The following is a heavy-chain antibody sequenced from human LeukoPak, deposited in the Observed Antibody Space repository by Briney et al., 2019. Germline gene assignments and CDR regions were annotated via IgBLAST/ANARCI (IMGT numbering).Heavy chain of an antibody. Sequence: GGSLRLSCAASGFTFNIYKIHWVRQAPGKGLEWVAVVLYDGTQKYYADSVKGRFTISRDNSKNTMLRQMYSLRGEDTAVYYCVRDQHQQGAVTYSSGGFWGPGTLVTVSS. CDR2: VLYDGTQK. CDR1: GFTFNIYK. J-gene: IGHJ4*02. D-gene: IGHD4-17*01. CDR3: VRDQHQQGAVTYSSGGF. V-gene: IGHV3-30*04.